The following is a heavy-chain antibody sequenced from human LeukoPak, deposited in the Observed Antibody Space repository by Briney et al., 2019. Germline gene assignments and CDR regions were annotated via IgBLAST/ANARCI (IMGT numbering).Heavy chain of an antibody. CDR1: GGSFSGYY. CDR2: INHSGST. Sequence: SETQSLTCAVYGGSFSGYYWSWIRQPPGKGLEWIGEINHSGSTNYNPSLKSRVTISVDTSKNQFSLKLSSVTAADTAVYYCARVGYSYGYRDRSFDYWGQGTLVTVSS. CDR3: ARVGYSYGYRDRSFDY. J-gene: IGHJ4*02. D-gene: IGHD5-18*01. V-gene: IGHV4-34*01.